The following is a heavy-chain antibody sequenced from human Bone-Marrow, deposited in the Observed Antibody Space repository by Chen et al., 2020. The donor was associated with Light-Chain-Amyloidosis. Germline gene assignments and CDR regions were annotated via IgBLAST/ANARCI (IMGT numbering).Heavy chain of an antibody. CDR1: GFTFSSYA. J-gene: IGHJ6*02. Sequence: QVQLVESGGGMVQPGRSLRLSCAASGFTFSSYAMHWVRQAPGKGLEWVAVISYDGSNKYYADSVKGRFTISRDNSKNTLYLQMNSLRAEDTAVYYCASRDSSSSSGYYYYGMDVWGQGTTVTVSS. CDR3: ASRDSSSSSGYYYYGMDV. D-gene: IGHD6-6*01. V-gene: IGHV3-30-3*01. CDR2: ISYDGSNK.